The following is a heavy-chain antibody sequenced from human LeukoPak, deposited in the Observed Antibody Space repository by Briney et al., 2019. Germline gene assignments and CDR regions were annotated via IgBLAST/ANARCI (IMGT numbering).Heavy chain of an antibody. V-gene: IGHV4-34*01. J-gene: IGHJ4*02. D-gene: IGHD2-2*02. Sequence: SETLSLTCAVYGVSFSDYYWSWIRQPPGKGLEWIGEIQHSGSTNYNPSLKSRVTISVDTSKNQLSLKLSSVTAADTAVYYCARGYTRVLIDYWAREPWSPSPQ. CDR2: IQHSGST. CDR1: GVSFSDYY. CDR3: ARGYTRVLIDY.